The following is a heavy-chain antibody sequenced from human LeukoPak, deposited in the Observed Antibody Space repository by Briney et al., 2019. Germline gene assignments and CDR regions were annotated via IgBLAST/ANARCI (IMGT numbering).Heavy chain of an antibody. V-gene: IGHV4-31*03. CDR1: GGSISSSSYY. CDR3: ARIAVAAYPYYFDY. J-gene: IGHJ4*02. Sequence: PSETLSLTCTVSGGSISSSSYYWSWIRQHPGKGLEWIGYIYYSGSTYYNPSLKSRVTISVDTSKNQFSLKLSSVTAADTAVYYCARIAVAAYPYYFDYWGQGTLVTVS. D-gene: IGHD6-19*01. CDR2: IYYSGST.